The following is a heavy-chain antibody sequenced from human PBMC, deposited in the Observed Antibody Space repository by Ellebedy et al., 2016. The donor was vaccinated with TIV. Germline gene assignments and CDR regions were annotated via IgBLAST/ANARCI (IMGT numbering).Heavy chain of an antibody. CDR3: ARVLGYYDSSGYRQIHFDI. D-gene: IGHD3-22*01. J-gene: IGHJ3*02. CDR2: IYHSGST. CDR1: GYSISSSYY. Sequence: SETLSLTCTVSGYSISSSYYWGCIRPPPGKGLEWIGTIYHSGSTYYNPSLKSRITISVDTSKNQFSLKLSSVTAADTAVYYCARVLGYYDSSGYRQIHFDIWGQGTMVTVSS. V-gene: IGHV4-38-2*02.